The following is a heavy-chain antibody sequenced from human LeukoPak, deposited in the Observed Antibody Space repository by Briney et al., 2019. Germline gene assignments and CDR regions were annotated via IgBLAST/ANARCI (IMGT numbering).Heavy chain of an antibody. Sequence: ASVKVSCKASGYTFTGYYMHWVRQAPGQGLEWMGIINPSGGSTSYAQKFQGRVTMTRDTSTSTVYMELSSLRSEDTAVYYCAREAYSNDFWSGYYANGGGYYGMDVWGQGTTVTVSS. V-gene: IGHV1-46*01. CDR1: GYTFTGYY. CDR3: AREAYSNDFWSGYYANGGGYYGMDV. D-gene: IGHD3-3*01. CDR2: INPSGGST. J-gene: IGHJ6*02.